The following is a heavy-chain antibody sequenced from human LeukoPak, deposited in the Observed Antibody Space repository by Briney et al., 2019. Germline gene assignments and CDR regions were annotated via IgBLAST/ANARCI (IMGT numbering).Heavy chain of an antibody. J-gene: IGHJ4*02. CDR3: ARAVSGWQAIDY. Sequence: GGSLRLSCAASGLTFSSSWMYWVRQAPGKGLVWVSDINSDGSNTRYADSVRGRFAISRDNAKEMVHLQMNSLRAEDTAVYYCARAVSGWQAIDYWGQGTLVTVSS. D-gene: IGHD6-19*01. CDR2: INSDGSNT. V-gene: IGHV3-74*01. CDR1: GLTFSSSW.